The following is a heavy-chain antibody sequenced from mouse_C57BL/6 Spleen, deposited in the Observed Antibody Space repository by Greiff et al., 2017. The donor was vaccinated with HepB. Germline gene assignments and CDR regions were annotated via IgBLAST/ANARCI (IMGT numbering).Heavy chain of an antibody. J-gene: IGHJ1*03. CDR1: GYTFTSYW. V-gene: IGHV1-74*01. CDR3: AILGGYGSSYGYFDV. D-gene: IGHD1-1*01. CDR2: IHPSDSDT. Sequence: QVQLKQPGAELVKPGASVKVSCKASGYTFTSYWMHWVKQRPGQGLEWIGRIHPSDSDTNYNQKFKGKATLTVDKSSSTAYMQLSSLTSEDSAVYYCAILGGYGSSYGYFDVWGTGTTVTVSS.